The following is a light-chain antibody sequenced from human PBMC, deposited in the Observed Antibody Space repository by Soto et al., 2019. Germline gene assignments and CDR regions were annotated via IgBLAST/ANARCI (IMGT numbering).Light chain of an antibody. CDR3: QQYHNWPQRT. V-gene: IGKV3-15*01. Sequence: EIVMTQSPATLSVSPGERATLSCRASQSVSSNLAWYQQKPGQAPRLLIYGASTRATGIPARFSGSGSGTEFTLTISSLQSEDFAVYYCQQYHNWPQRTFRQGPNVEIK. CDR2: GAS. J-gene: IGKJ1*01. CDR1: QSVSSN.